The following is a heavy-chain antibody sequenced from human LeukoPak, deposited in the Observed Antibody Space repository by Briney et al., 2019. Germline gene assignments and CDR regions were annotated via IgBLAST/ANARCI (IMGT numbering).Heavy chain of an antibody. CDR2: ISTFNGNA. CDR3: ARDTAMAPNWYFDL. CDR1: GYTFSNYG. Sequence: ASVKVSCKASGYTFSNYGISWVRQAPGQGLEWMGWISTFNGNAKYAQNFQGRVTMTTDTSTSTAHMELKSLRSDDTAVYYCARDTAMAPNWYFDLWGRGTLVTVSS. D-gene: IGHD5-18*01. V-gene: IGHV1-18*01. J-gene: IGHJ2*01.